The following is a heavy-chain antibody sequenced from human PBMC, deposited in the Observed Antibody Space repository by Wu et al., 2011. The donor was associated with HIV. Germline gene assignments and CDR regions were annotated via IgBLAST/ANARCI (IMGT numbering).Heavy chain of an antibody. Sequence: QVQLVQSGAEVKRPGASVEVSCKASGYTFTSYGISWVRQAPGQGLEWMGWSSTYNGKTKYGQNFQDRVTMTTDTSTSTAYMELRNLRSDDTAVYYCARAQDRLWMAAKVMGWFDPWGQGTQVTVSS. CDR2: SSTYNGKT. CDR3: ARAQDRLWMAAKVMGWFDP. D-gene: IGHD6-25*01. V-gene: IGHV1-18*01. J-gene: IGHJ5*02. CDR1: GYTFTSYG.